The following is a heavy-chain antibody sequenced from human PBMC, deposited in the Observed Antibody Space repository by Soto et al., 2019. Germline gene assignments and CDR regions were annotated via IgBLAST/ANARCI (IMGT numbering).Heavy chain of an antibody. CDR1: DGYISSYY. J-gene: IGHJ3*02. V-gene: IGHV4-59*01. D-gene: IGHD3-22*01. CDR2: IYYSGST. Sequence: PSETLSLTCTVSDGYISSYYWSWILKPQGKGLEWIGYIYYSGSTNYNPSLKSRVTISVDTSKNQFSLKLSSVTAADTAVYYCARGLISGYYLYDAFDIWCQGTMVT. CDR3: ARGLISGYYLYDAFDI.